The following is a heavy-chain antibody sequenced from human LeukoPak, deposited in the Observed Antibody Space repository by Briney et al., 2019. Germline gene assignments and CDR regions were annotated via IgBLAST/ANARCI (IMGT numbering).Heavy chain of an antibody. CDR1: GFTFSSYW. CDR3: ASDYYYDSSGYQYNDAFDI. CDR2: IKQDGSEK. J-gene: IGHJ3*02. Sequence: GGSLRLSCAASGFTFSSYWMSWVRPAPGKGLEWVANIKQDGSEKYYVDSVKGRFTPSRDNAKNSLYLQMNRLRAEDTAVYYCASDYYYDSSGYQYNDAFDIWGQGTMVTVSS. V-gene: IGHV3-7*03. D-gene: IGHD3-22*01.